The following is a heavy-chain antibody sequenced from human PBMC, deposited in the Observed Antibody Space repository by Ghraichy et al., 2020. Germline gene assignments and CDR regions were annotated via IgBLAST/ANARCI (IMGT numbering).Heavy chain of an antibody. V-gene: IGHV3-7*03. J-gene: IGHJ2*01. CDR3: SGSDRITVAGTSVGWYFDL. CDR1: GFMFSSYW. Sequence: GGSLRLSCAASGFMFSSYWMTWVRQAPGKGLEWVANIQQDGIEKYYVDSVKGRFTISRDNAKNSLYLQMNSLRAEDTAVYYWSGSDRITVAGTSVGWYFDLWGRGSLVTVSS. D-gene: IGHD6-19*01. CDR2: IQQDGIEK.